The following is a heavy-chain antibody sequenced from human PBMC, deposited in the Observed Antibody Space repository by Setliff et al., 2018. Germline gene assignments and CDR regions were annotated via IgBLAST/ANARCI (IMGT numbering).Heavy chain of an antibody. J-gene: IGHJ4*02. CDR3: ARDNNPGYRGYWGRFDY. V-gene: IGHV4-59*12. CDR1: GGSISSYY. Sequence: SETLSLTCTVSGGSISSYYWSWIRQPPGKRLEWIGYIYYSGSTYYNPSLKSRVTISVDTSKNQFSLKLSSVTAADTAVYYCARDNNPGYRGYWGRFDYWGQGTLVTVSS. D-gene: IGHD3-16*02. CDR2: IYYSGST.